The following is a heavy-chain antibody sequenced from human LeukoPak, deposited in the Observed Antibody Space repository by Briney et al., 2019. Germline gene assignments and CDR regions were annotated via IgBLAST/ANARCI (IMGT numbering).Heavy chain of an antibody. CDR3: ARGPDYDSSGYYVL. J-gene: IGHJ3*01. CDR1: GGSISSSNW. Sequence: PSETLSLTCAVSGGSISSSNWWSWVRQPPGKGLEWIGEIYHNGSTNYNPSLKSRVTISVDKSKNQFSLKLSSVTAADTAVYYCARGPDYDSSGYYVLWGQGTMVTVSS. V-gene: IGHV4-4*02. CDR2: IYHNGST. D-gene: IGHD3-22*01.